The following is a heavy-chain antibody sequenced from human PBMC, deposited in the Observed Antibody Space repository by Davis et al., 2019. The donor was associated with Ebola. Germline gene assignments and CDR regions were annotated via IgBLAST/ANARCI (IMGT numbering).Heavy chain of an antibody. CDR3: SRGMFCSDGTCRYYYMDV. CDR2: ISGSGGST. J-gene: IGHJ6*03. Sequence: PGGSLRLSCAASGFTFSSYAMTWVRQAPGKGLEWVSAISGSGGSTYYADSVKGRFTISRDNSKNTLYLEMNSLRAEDTAVYYCSRGMFCSDGTCRYYYMDVWGKGTTVTVSS. CDR1: GFTFSSYA. V-gene: IGHV3-23*01. D-gene: IGHD2-15*01.